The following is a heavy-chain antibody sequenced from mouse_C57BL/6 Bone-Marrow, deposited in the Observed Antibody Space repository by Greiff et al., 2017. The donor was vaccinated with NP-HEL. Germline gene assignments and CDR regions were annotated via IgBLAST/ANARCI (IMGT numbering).Heavy chain of an antibody. V-gene: IGHV1-64*01. J-gene: IGHJ1*03. CDR1: GYTFTSYW. CDR2: IHPNSGST. D-gene: IGHD2-4*01. CDR3: ARDLLRPYWYFDV. Sequence: QVQLQQPGAALVKPGASVKLSCKASGYTFTSYWMHWVKQRPGQGLEWIGMIHPNSGSTNYNEKFTSKATLTVDKSSSTAYMQLSSLTSEDSAVYYCARDLLRPYWYFDVWGTGTTVTVSS.